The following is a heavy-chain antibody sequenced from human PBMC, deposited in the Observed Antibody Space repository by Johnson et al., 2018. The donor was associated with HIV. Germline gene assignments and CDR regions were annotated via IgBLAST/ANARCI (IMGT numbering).Heavy chain of an antibody. CDR3: AREGGWLRDAFDI. J-gene: IGHJ3*02. V-gene: IGHV3-11*04. D-gene: IGHD6-19*01. CDR1: GFTFSDYY. CDR2: ISSSGSTI. Sequence: QVQLVESGGGVVQPGGSLRLSCAASGFTFSDYYMTWIRQAPGKGLEWVSYISSSGSTIYYADSVKGRFTISRDNSKNTLYLQMSSLRAEDTAVYYCAREGGWLRDAFDIWGQGTMVTVSS.